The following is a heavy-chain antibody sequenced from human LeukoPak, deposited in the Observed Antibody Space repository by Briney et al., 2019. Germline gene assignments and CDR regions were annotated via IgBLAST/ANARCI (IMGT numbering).Heavy chain of an antibody. J-gene: IGHJ4*02. CDR2: IGSSSSYI. Sequence: GGSLRLPCAASGFSFRSYSMNWVRQAPGKGLEWVSSIGSSSSYINYADSVKGRFTISRDNAKNSLYLQMNSLRAEDTAVYYCARDNSADYWGQGTLVTVSS. V-gene: IGHV3-21*01. D-gene: IGHD2-21*01. CDR3: ARDNSADY. CDR1: GFSFRSYS.